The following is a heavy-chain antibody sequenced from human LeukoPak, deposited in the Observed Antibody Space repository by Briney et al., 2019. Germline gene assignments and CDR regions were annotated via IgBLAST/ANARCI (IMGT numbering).Heavy chain of an antibody. CDR2: ISSSGSTI. V-gene: IGHV3-48*03. CDR3: ARPRGNIEMATNPFDF. CDR1: GFTFSSYE. Sequence: GGSLGLSCSASGFTFSSYEMNWVRQAPGKGLEWVSYISSSGSTIYYADSVKGRFTISRDNAKNSLYLQMNSLRAEDTAVYYCARPRGNIEMATNPFDFWGQGTLATVSS. J-gene: IGHJ4*02. D-gene: IGHD5-24*01.